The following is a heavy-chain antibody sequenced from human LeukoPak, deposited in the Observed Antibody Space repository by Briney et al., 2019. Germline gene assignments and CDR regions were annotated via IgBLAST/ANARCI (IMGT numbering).Heavy chain of an antibody. Sequence: EASVKVSCKASGYTFTTYAMHWVRQAPGQRLEWMGSINGDNGNTKYSQKFQGRVTITRDTSAYTGYMELRGLSSADTAVYFCARAPYDILTGYSLNWFDPWGQGTLVTVSS. D-gene: IGHD3-9*01. CDR2: INGDNGNT. CDR1: GYTFTTYA. CDR3: ARAPYDILTGYSLNWFDP. J-gene: IGHJ5*02. V-gene: IGHV1-3*01.